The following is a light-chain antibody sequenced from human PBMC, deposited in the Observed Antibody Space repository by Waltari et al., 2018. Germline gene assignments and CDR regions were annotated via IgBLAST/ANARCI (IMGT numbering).Light chain of an antibody. CDR3: SSYTVTSAVL. Sequence: QAALTQPHSVSGSPGQSVTISCAGSSSDIGGYTYVSCYQQHPGTAPKLMIYEVSKRPSRVSHRFSASKSDNTSSVTISELQAEDESDYYCSSYTVTSAVLFGGGTRLTVL. V-gene: IGLV2-14*01. CDR2: EVS. J-gene: IGLJ2*01. CDR1: SSDIGGYTY.